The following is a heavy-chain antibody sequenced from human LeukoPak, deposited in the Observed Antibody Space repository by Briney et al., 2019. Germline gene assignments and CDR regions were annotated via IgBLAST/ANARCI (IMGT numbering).Heavy chain of an antibody. Sequence: GGSLRLSCAASGFTISSNAMSWVRQAPGKGLEWVSAISGSGGSTYYADSVKGRFTISRDNSKNTLYLQMNSLGAEDTAVYYCAKDGYSSGSYYFDYWGQGTLVTVSS. V-gene: IGHV3-23*01. J-gene: IGHJ4*02. D-gene: IGHD6-19*01. CDR3: AKDGYSSGSYYFDY. CDR2: ISGSGGST. CDR1: GFTISSNA.